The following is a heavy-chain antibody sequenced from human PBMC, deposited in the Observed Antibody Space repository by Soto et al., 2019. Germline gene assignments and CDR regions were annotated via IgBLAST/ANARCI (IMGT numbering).Heavy chain of an antibody. J-gene: IGHJ4*02. D-gene: IGHD1-1*01. CDR1: GYFISSSHW. CDR3: ARRATTTLGGPIDY. Sequence: QVQVQESGPGLVKASDTLSLTCRVSGYFISSSHWWGWIRQPPGKGLEWIGHINYSGSFYHDPSPKSRVTIALDTSKQQSSLRLSSVTAVDTAVYYCARRATTTLGGPIDYWGRGTLVTVSS. CDR2: INYSGSF. V-gene: IGHV4-28*05.